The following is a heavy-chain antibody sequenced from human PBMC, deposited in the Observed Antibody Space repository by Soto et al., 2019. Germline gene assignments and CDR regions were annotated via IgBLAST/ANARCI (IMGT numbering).Heavy chain of an antibody. CDR2: ISGGGGSI. J-gene: IGHJ4*02. Sequence: EVQLSESGGGLVQPGGSLRLSCAASGFSFAGYALTWVRLAPGKGLEWVASISGGGGSIYYADSVKGRFSISRDNSNRMVYLQMGSLTAGDTAVYYCAKTETFNGYYNAFDYWGQGTRVTVSS. CDR1: GFSFAGYA. CDR3: AKTETFNGYYNAFDY. V-gene: IGHV3-23*01. D-gene: IGHD3-9*01.